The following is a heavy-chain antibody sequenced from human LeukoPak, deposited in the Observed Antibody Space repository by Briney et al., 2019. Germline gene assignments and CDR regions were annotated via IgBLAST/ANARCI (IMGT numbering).Heavy chain of an antibody. D-gene: IGHD5-24*01. V-gene: IGHV4-61*02. CDR3: ARDPFSDGYNNSGY. CDR2: IYTSGST. J-gene: IGHJ4*02. CDR1: GGSISSGSYY. Sequence: SETLSLTCTVSGGSISSGSYYWSWIRQPAGKGLEWIGRIYTSGSTNYNPSLKSRVTISVDTSKNQFSLKLSSVTAADTAVYYCARDPFSDGYNNSGYWGQGTLVTVSS.